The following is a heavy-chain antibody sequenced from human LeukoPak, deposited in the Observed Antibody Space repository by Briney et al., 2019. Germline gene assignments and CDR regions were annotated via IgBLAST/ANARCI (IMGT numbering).Heavy chain of an antibody. CDR1: GGSISSYY. J-gene: IGHJ4*02. CDR3: ARDHNDYGDSYFDY. Sequence: SETLSLTCTVSGGSISSYYWSWIGQPPGKGLEWIGYIYYSGSTNYNPSLKSRVTISVDTSKNQFSLKLSSVTAADTAVYYCARDHNDYGDSYFDYWGQGTLVTVSS. CDR2: IYYSGST. D-gene: IGHD4-17*01. V-gene: IGHV4-59*01.